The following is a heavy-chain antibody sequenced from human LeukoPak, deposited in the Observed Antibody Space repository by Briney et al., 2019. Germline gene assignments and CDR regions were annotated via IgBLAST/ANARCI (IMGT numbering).Heavy chain of an antibody. CDR3: ARSCSSTSCYGRAFDI. Sequence: PGGSLRLSCAASGFTFSSYWMSWVRQAPGKGLEWVANIKQDGSEKYYVDSVKGRFTTSRDNAKNSLYLQMNSLRAEDTAVNYCARSCSSTSCYGRAFDIWGQGTMVTVSS. J-gene: IGHJ3*02. V-gene: IGHV3-7*01. D-gene: IGHD2-2*01. CDR1: GFTFSSYW. CDR2: IKQDGSEK.